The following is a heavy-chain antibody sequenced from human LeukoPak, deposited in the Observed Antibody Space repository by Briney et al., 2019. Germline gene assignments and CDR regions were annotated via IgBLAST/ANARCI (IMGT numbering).Heavy chain of an antibody. CDR2: IYYSVST. V-gene: IGHV4-59*01. Sequence: PSETLSLTCTVSGGSITSYYWSWIRQAPGKGLERIGYIYYSVSTNYNPSLKSRVTISVDTSKKQFSLKLSSVAAADTAVYYCARVGSSWAFDIWGQGTMVTVSS. D-gene: IGHD6-13*01. J-gene: IGHJ3*02. CDR3: ARVGSSWAFDI. CDR1: GGSITSYY.